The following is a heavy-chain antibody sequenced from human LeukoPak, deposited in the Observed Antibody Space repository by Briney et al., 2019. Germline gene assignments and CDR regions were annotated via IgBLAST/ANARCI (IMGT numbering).Heavy chain of an antibody. V-gene: IGHV3-30-3*01. D-gene: IGHD3-10*01. CDR2: ISYDGSNK. CDR3: ARDAPCGSGIFCSARKYYYYYGMDV. J-gene: IGHJ6*02. Sequence: GGSLRLSCAASGFTFSTYAVHWVRQAPGKGLEWVALISYDGSNKYSADSVKGRFTISRDNSKNTLYLQMNSLRPEDTAVYYCARDAPCGSGIFCSARKYYYYYGMDVWGQGTTVTVSS. CDR1: GFTFSTYA.